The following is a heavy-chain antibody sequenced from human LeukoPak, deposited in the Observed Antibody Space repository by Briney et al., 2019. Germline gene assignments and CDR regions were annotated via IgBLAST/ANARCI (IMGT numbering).Heavy chain of an antibody. V-gene: IGHV3-23*01. J-gene: IGHJ4*02. CDR1: GFTFSSYA. CDR3: AKASGGGITIIDYFDY. D-gene: IGHD3-3*01. Sequence: SGGSLRLSCAASGFTFSSYAMSWVRQAPGKGLEWVSAISGSGGSTYYADSVKGRFTISRDNSKNTLYLQMNSLRAEDTAVYYCAKASGGGITIIDYFDYWGQGTLVTVSS. CDR2: ISGSGGST.